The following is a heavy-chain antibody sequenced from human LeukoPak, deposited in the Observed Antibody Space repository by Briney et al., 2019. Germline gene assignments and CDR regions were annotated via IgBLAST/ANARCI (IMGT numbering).Heavy chain of an antibody. CDR1: GGSFSGYY. J-gene: IGHJ4*02. CDR3: ARSIAARPNYFDY. D-gene: IGHD6-6*01. V-gene: IGHV4-34*01. CDR2: INHSGST. Sequence: SETLSLTCAVYGGSFSGYYWSWIRQPPGKGLEWIGEINHSGSTNYNPSLKSRVTISVDTSKNQLSLKLSSVTAADTAVYYCARSIAARPNYFDYWGQGTLVTVSS.